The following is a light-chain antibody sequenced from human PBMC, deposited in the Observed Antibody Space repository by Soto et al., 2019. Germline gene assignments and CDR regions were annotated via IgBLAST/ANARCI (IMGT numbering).Light chain of an antibody. CDR3: QQRSNWQGT. V-gene: IGKV3-11*01. J-gene: IGKJ4*01. CDR1: PSVSSY. Sequence: EIVLTQSPATLSLSPGERATLSCRASPSVSSYLAWYQQKPGQAPRLLIYDASNRATGIPARFSGSGSGTVFTLTISSLEPEDFAGYYCQQRSNWQGTFGGGTKVDI. CDR2: DAS.